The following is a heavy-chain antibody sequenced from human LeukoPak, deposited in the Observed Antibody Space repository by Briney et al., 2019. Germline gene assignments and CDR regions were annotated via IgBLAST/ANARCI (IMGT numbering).Heavy chain of an antibody. CDR1: GFTVSSNY. J-gene: IGHJ5*02. Sequence: GGSLRLSCAASGFTVSSNYMSWVRQAPGKGLEWVSIIYSGGSTFYADSVKGRFTISRDNSKNTLYLQINSPRADDTAVYYCAKDRGDYTDWFDPWGQGTLVTVSS. V-gene: IGHV3-53*05. CDR3: AKDRGDYTDWFDP. CDR2: IYSGGST. D-gene: IGHD4-17*01.